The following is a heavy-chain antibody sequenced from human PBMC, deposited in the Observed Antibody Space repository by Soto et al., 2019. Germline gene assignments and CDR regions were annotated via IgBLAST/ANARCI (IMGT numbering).Heavy chain of an antibody. J-gene: IGHJ4*02. Sequence: EVQVLESGGGLVQPGGSLRLSCVGSGFTFSSHVMTWVRQAPGKGLEWVSSISANGGSTYYAESVMGRFTISRDNSRNTLSLQRRSLRAEDTAVYYCAKGNDSTYWEGYWGQGTLVTVSS. CDR1: GFTFSSHV. V-gene: IGHV3-23*01. D-gene: IGHD2-8*02. CDR3: AKGNDSTYWEGY. CDR2: ISANGGST.